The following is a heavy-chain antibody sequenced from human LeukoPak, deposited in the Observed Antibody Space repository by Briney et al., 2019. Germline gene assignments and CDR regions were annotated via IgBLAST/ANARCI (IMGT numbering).Heavy chain of an antibody. V-gene: IGHV3-53*01. J-gene: IGHJ3*02. D-gene: IGHD4-17*01. CDR1: GFTVSSNY. CDR2: IYSGGST. Sequence: GGSLRLSCAASGFTVSSNYMSWVRQAPGKGLEWVSVIYSGGSTYYADSVKGRFTISRDDSKNTLYLQMNSLRAEDTAVYYCARSYGDYDAFDIWGQGTMVTVSS. CDR3: ARSYGDYDAFDI.